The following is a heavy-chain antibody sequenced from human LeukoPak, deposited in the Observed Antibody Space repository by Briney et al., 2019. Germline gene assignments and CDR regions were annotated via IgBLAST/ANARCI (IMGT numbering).Heavy chain of an antibody. CDR2: TSGSSSYI. J-gene: IGHJ4*02. D-gene: IGHD3-22*01. Sequence: PGGSLRLSCAASGFTFSSYSMNWVRQAPGKGLEWVSSTSGSSSYISSADSVKGRFTISRDNAKNSLYLQMNSLRAEDTAMYYCARDYTDYYDSRGYTYYFDYWGQGTLVTVSS. CDR1: GFTFSSYS. V-gene: IGHV3-21*01. CDR3: ARDYTDYYDSRGYTYYFDY.